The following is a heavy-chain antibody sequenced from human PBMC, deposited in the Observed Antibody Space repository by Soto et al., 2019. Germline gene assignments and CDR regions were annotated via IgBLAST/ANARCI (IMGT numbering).Heavy chain of an antibody. V-gene: IGHV1-2*04. Sequence: ASVKVSCKASGYTFTGYYMHWVRQAPGQGLEWMGWINPNRGGTNYAQKFQGWVTMTRDTSISTAYMELSRLRSDDTAVYYCARRVKNWNLHDAFDIWGKGTMVTVSS. J-gene: IGHJ3*02. CDR2: INPNRGGT. CDR1: GYTFTGYY. CDR3: ARRVKNWNLHDAFDI. D-gene: IGHD1-1*01.